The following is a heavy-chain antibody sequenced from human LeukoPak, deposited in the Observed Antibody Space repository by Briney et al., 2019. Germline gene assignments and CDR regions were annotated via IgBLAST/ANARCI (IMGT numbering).Heavy chain of an antibody. Sequence: GGSLRLSCAAPGFTVSSNYMSWVRQAPGKGLEWVSVIYSGGDTYYADSVKGQFTISRDNSKNTLYLQMNTLRAEDTAVYYCARASGYSGYDPFDYWGQGTLVTVSS. J-gene: IGHJ4*02. CDR2: IYSGGDT. D-gene: IGHD5-12*01. CDR1: GFTVSSNY. CDR3: ARASGYSGYDPFDY. V-gene: IGHV3-53*01.